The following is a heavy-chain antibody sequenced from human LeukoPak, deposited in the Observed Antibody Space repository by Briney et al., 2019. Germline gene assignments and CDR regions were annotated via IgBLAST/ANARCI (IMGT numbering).Heavy chain of an antibody. Sequence: SVKVSCKASGGTFSSYAISWVRQAPGQGLEWMGRIIPILGIANYAQKFQGRVTITADKSTSTAYMELSSLRSEDTAVYYCATDRIVVAGKIDYYYYGMDVWGQGTTVTVSS. CDR3: ATDRIVVAGKIDYYYYGMDV. D-gene: IGHD6-19*01. CDR2: IIPILGIA. J-gene: IGHJ6*02. CDR1: GGTFSSYA. V-gene: IGHV1-69*04.